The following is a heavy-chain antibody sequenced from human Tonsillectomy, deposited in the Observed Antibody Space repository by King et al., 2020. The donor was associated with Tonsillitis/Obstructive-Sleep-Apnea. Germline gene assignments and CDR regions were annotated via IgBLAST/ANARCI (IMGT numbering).Heavy chain of an antibody. CDR1: GGSISSYY. D-gene: IGHD2/OR15-2a*01. CDR3: ARVSSPPPDYYYYMDV. Sequence: VQLQESGPGLVKPSETLSLTCTVSGGSISSYYWSWIRQPPGKGLEWIGYIYYSGSTNYNPSLKSRVTISVDTSKNQFSLKLSSVTAADTAVYYCARVSSPPPDYYYYMDVWGKGTTVTVSS. V-gene: IGHV4-59*01. J-gene: IGHJ6*03. CDR2: IYYSGST.